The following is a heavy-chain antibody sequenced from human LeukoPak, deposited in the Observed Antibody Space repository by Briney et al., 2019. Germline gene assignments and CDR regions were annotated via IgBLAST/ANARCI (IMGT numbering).Heavy chain of an antibody. Sequence: PSETLSLTCTVSGASISSYYWSWIRQHPGKGLEWIGYISNHGSANYNPSLNSPVTMSVDTSKNQFSLKLSSVTAADTAVYYCARVICSGGSCRFDYWGQGTLVTVSS. CDR3: ARVICSGGSCRFDY. V-gene: IGHV4-59*12. D-gene: IGHD2-15*01. J-gene: IGHJ4*02. CDR1: GASISSYY. CDR2: ISNHGSA.